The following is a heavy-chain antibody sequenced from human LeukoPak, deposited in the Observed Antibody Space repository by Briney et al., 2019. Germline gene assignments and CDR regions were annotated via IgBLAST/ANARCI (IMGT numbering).Heavy chain of an antibody. D-gene: IGHD3-3*01. Sequence: PSETLSLTCAVSGYSISSGYYWGWTRQPPGKGLEWIGSIYHSGSTYYNPSLRSRVTISVDTSKNQFSLKLSSVTAADTAVYYCAREYDRWGQGTWSPSPQ. J-gene: IGHJ4*02. CDR1: GYSISSGYY. CDR3: AREYDR. CDR2: IYHSGST. V-gene: IGHV4-38-2*02.